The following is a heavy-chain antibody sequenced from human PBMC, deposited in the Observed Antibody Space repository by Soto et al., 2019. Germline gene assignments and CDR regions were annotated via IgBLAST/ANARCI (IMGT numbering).Heavy chain of an antibody. J-gene: IGHJ4*02. CDR1: GFTFSSYA. Sequence: EVQLLESGGGLVQPGGSLRLSCAASGFTFSSYAMSWVRQAPGKGLEWVSAISGSGGSTYYADSVKGRFTISRDNSKNTLYLQMNSLRAEDTAVYYGAKGRGRQWFAFDYWGQGALVTVSS. V-gene: IGHV3-23*01. D-gene: IGHD1-26*01. CDR3: AKGRGRQWFAFDY. CDR2: ISGSGGST.